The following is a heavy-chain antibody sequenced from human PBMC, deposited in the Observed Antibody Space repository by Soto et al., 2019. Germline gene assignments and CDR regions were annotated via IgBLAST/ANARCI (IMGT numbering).Heavy chain of an antibody. D-gene: IGHD2-21*02. CDR2: IKTKAENYAT. Sequence: GGSLRLSCVASGFSFSGSDMHWVRQASGEGLEWVGRIKTKAENYATALAASVKGRFSISRDDSKNTAYLEMNSLKTEDTAVYYCTRRDCRGGDCYSDFDYWGQGALVTVSS. CDR3: TRRDCRGGDCYSDFDY. V-gene: IGHV3-73*01. CDR1: GFSFSGSD. J-gene: IGHJ4*02.